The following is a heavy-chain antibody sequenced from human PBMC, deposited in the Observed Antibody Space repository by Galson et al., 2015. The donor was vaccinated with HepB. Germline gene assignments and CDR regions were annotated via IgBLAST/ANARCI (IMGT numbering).Heavy chain of an antibody. CDR1: GFTFSSYA. CDR2: ISYDGSNK. V-gene: IGHV3-30-3*01. J-gene: IGHJ6*02. Sequence: SLRLSCAASGFTFSSYAMHWVRQAPGRGLEWVAVISYDGSNKYYADSVKGRFTISRDNSKNTLYLQMNSLRAEDTAVYYCARDKGVGFGTYSYYGMDVWGQGTTVTVSS. CDR3: ARDKGVGFGTYSYYGMDV. D-gene: IGHD3-10*01.